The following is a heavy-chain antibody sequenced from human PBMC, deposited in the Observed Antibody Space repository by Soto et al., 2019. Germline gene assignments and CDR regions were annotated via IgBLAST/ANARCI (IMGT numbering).Heavy chain of an antibody. D-gene: IGHD3-10*01. Sequence: SVKVSCKASGGTFSSYAISWVRQAPGQGLGWMGGIIPIFGTANYAQKFQGRVTITADESTSTAYMERSSLRSEDTAVYYCARVSTMVRGGISYYYGMDVWGQGTTVTVSS. CDR1: GGTFSSYA. V-gene: IGHV1-69*13. J-gene: IGHJ6*02. CDR2: IIPIFGTA. CDR3: ARVSTMVRGGISYYYGMDV.